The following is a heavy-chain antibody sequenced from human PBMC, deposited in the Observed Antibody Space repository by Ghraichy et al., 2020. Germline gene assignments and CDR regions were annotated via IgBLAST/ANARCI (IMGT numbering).Heavy chain of an antibody. CDR3: ARDGGDGGYHFDY. V-gene: IGHV3-33*01. J-gene: IGHJ4*02. Sequence: GGSLRLSCAAFGFTFSRNGMHWVRQAPGKGLEWVAVIWYDGSNKYYADSVKGRFTISRDNSKNTLNLQMNSLRAEDTAVYYCARDGGDGGYHFDYWGQGTLVTVSS. CDR1: GFTFSRNG. CDR2: IWYDGSNK. D-gene: IGHD2-21*02.